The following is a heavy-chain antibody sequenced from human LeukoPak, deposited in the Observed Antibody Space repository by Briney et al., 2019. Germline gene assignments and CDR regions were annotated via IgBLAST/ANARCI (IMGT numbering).Heavy chain of an antibody. CDR3: AKDLSPLVWFVSGSDAFDI. V-gene: IGHV3-30*18. CDR2: ISYDGSNK. Sequence: PGGSLRLSCAASGFTFSTYGMYWVRQAPGKGLEWVAVISYDGSNKYYADSVKGRLTISRDNSKNTLYLQMNSLRAEDTAVYYCAKDLSPLVWFVSGSDAFDIWGQGTTVTVSS. D-gene: IGHD3-10*01. J-gene: IGHJ3*02. CDR1: GFTFSTYG.